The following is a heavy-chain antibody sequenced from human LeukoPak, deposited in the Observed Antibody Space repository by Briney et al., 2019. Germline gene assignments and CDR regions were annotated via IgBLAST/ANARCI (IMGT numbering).Heavy chain of an antibody. CDR2: INPSGGST. Sequence: GASVKVSCKASGYTFTSYYMHWVRQAPGQGLEWMGIINPSGGSTSYAQKFQGRVTMTRDMSTSTVYMELSSLRSEDTAVYYCARDNHDSSGYPYFDYWGQGTLVTVSS. CDR3: ARDNHDSSGYPYFDY. J-gene: IGHJ4*02. V-gene: IGHV1-46*01. D-gene: IGHD3-22*01. CDR1: GYTFTSYY.